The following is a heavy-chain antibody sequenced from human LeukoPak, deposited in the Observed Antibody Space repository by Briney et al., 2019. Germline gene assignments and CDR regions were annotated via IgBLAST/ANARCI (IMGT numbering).Heavy chain of an antibody. CDR1: GGSIGSYY. CDR3: ARAVEGHWYFDL. V-gene: IGHV4-59*01. J-gene: IGHJ2*01. CDR2: IHYSGST. Sequence: SETLSLTCTVSGGSIGSYYWSWVRQPPGKGLEWIGYIHYSGSTNYNPSLKSRVTTSIDTSKNQFSLKVTSVTAADAAVYYCARAVEGHWYFDLWGRGTLVTVSS.